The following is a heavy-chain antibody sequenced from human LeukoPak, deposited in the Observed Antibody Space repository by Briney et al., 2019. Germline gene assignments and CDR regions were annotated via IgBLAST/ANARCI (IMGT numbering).Heavy chain of an antibody. D-gene: IGHD3-10*01. CDR1: GGSIGGYY. V-gene: IGHV4-4*09. CDR2: IYSGST. CDR3: ARFRAFDI. Sequence: SETLSLTCTVSGGSIGGYYWNWIRQPPGKGLEWIGYIYSGSTNYNPSLESRVTISVDTSKNQFSLKLSSVTAADTAVYYCARFRAFDIWGQGTMVTVSS. J-gene: IGHJ3*02.